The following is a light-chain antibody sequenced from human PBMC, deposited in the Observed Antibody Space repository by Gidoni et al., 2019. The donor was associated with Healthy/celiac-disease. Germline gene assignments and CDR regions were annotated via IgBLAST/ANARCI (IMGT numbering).Light chain of an antibody. CDR2: QDT. V-gene: IGLV3-1*01. CDR3: QAWDSSHVV. CDR1: KLGNRY. Sequence: SYELTQPPSVSVSPGQTASITCSGDKLGNRYPSWYQAKPGQSPVRVIYQDTKRPSGIPERFSGSNSGNTATLTISGTQAVDEADYYCQAWDSSHVVFGGGTKLTVL. J-gene: IGLJ2*01.